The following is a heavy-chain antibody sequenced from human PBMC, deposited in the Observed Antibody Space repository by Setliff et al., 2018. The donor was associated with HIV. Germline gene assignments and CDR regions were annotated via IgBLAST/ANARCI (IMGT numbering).Heavy chain of an antibody. CDR2: ISTTSSYI. J-gene: IGHJ5*01. CDR3: ARENSGYSSGWLDIRGYEWIDS. Sequence: PGGSLRLSCAASGFTFSSYSMNWVRQAPGKGLEWVSSISTTSSYIYYADSVKGRFTISRDNAKNSLYLQLNSLKGEDTAVYYCARENSGYSSGWLDIRGYEWIDSWGQGTPVTVSS. D-gene: IGHD6-19*01. V-gene: IGHV3-21*01. CDR1: GFTFSSYS.